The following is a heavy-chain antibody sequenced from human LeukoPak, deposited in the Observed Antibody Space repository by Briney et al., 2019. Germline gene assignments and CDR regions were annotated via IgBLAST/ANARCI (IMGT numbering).Heavy chain of an antibody. CDR1: GGSISSYY. J-gene: IGHJ4*02. CDR3: ARQLNLVTIFGVAPSEIDY. V-gene: IGHV4-4*07. D-gene: IGHD3-3*01. CDR2: ICTSGST. Sequence: SETLSLTCAVSGGSISSYYRSWIRQPAGKGLEWIGRICTSGSTKYNPSLRSRVSMSVDTSKNQFSLKLSSVTAADTAVYYCARQLNLVTIFGVAPSEIDYWGQGTLVTVSS.